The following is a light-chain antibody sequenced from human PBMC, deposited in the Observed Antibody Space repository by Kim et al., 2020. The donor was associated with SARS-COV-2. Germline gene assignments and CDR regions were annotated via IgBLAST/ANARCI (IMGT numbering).Light chain of an antibody. V-gene: IGLV2-14*04. J-gene: IGLJ3*02. Sequence: QSITISCTGSSSDVGRYNYVSWYQQHPGKAPNLMIYDVSQRPSWISNRFSGSKSGNTASLTISGLQAEDEADYYCSSYTSSSAWVFGGGTQLTVL. CDR2: DVS. CDR3: SSYTSSSAWV. CDR1: SSDVGRYNY.